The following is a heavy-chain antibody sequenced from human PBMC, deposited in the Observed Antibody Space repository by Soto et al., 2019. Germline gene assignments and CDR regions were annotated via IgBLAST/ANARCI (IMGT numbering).Heavy chain of an antibody. CDR2: ISGSGGST. CDR3: AKVRCSSTSCYTGRSKTFDY. D-gene: IGHD2-2*02. V-gene: IGHV3-23*01. Sequence: EVQLLESGGGLVQPGGSLRLSCAASGFTFSSYVMSWVRQAPGKGLEWVSAISGSGGSTYYADSVKGRFTISRDNSKNTLYLQMNSLRAEDTAVYYCAKVRCSSTSCYTGRSKTFDYWGQGTLVTVSS. J-gene: IGHJ4*02. CDR1: GFTFSSYV.